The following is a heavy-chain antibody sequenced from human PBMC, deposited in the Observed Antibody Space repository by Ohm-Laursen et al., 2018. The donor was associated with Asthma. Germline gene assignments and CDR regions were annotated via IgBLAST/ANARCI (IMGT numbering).Heavy chain of an antibody. J-gene: IGHJ3*02. CDR2: IIPIFGTA. CDR3: ARAEWEQSDDAFDI. CDR1: GGTFSSYA. V-gene: IGHV1-69*01. D-gene: IGHD1-26*01. Sequence: SSVKVSCKASGGTFSSYAISWVRQAPGQGLEWMGGIIPIFGTANYAQKFQGRVTITADESTSTAYMELSSLRSDDTAVYYCARAEWEQSDDAFDIWGQGTMVTVSS.